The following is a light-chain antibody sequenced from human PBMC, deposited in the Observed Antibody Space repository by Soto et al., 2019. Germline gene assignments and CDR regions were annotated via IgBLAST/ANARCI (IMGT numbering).Light chain of an antibody. J-gene: IGKJ2*01. CDR1: QRVSNNY. CDR3: QQYGSSPPYT. V-gene: IGKV3-20*01. Sequence: EVVLTQSPGTLSLSPGERATLSCRASQRVSNNYFAWYQQKPGQAPRLRIFGSSDRSTGSPDMFSGRGSGRDFTLTISRLEPEDFRMYYCQQYGSSPPYTFGQGTKLDIK. CDR2: GSS.